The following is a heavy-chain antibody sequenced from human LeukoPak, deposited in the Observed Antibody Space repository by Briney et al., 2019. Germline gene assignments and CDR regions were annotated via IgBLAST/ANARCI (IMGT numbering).Heavy chain of an antibody. V-gene: IGHV3-23*01. J-gene: IGHJ4*02. D-gene: IGHD3-3*01. Sequence: GGSLRLSCAASGLSFSNYAMNWVRQAPGKGLEWVSSISGSGGATYYADFVKGRATISRDNSKHIVYLQLDSLGAEDTAVYFCAKGGQNFDFWRFDYWGQGTLVTVSS. CDR1: GLSFSNYA. CDR2: ISGSGGAT. CDR3: AKGGQNFDFWRFDY.